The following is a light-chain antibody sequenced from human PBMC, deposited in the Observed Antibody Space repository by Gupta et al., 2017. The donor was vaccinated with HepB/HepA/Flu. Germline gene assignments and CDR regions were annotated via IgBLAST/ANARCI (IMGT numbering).Light chain of an antibody. CDR3: CSYAGSSTSVYVV. J-gene: IGLJ2*01. CDR1: SSDVGSYNL. Sequence: QSALTQPASVSGSPGQSITISCTGTSSDVGSYNLVSWYQQHPGKAPKLMIYEVSKRPSGVSNRFSVSKSGNTASLTISGLQAEDEADYYCCSYAGSSTSVYVVFGGGTKLTVL. CDR2: EVS. V-gene: IGLV2-23*02.